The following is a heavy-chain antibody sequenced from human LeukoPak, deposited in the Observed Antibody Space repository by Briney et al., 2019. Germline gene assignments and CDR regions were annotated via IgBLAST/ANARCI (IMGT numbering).Heavy chain of an antibody. CDR2: IKEDGSEE. Sequence: GGSLRLSCEASGFTLSTSWMSWVRQAPGKGLEGVANIKEDGSEENYVDSVKGRFSISRDNAKNSVYLQMNSLRPEDTAIYYCVRDRTGGDDFWGQGTLVTVSS. V-gene: IGHV3-7*01. CDR3: VRDRTGGDDF. CDR1: GFTLSTSW. J-gene: IGHJ4*02. D-gene: IGHD1-14*01.